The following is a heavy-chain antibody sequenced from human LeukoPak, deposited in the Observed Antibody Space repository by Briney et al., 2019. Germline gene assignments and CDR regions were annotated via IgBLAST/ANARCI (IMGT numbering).Heavy chain of an antibody. Sequence: GGSLRLSCAASGITFSNYAMSWARQAPGKGLEWVSAISASGDSTYYADSVKGRLTISRDNSRNTLYLQMNNLRPEDTAVYSCAKLIAVSGDDDYWGQGTLVTVSS. CDR3: AKLIAVSGDDDY. V-gene: IGHV3-23*01. CDR2: ISASGDST. D-gene: IGHD6-19*01. CDR1: GITFSNYA. J-gene: IGHJ4*02.